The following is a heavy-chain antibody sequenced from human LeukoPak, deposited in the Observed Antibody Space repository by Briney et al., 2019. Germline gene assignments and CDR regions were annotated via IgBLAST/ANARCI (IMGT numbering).Heavy chain of an antibody. D-gene: IGHD2-15*01. CDR2: IYTSGST. CDR3: VRSGTGHQLLLEMPFDY. Sequence: SETLSLTCTVSSGSISSYYWSWIRQPAGKGLEWIGRIYTSGSTKYNPSLKSRVTMSVDTSKNQFSLKLSSVTAADTAVYYCVRSGTGHQLLLEMPFDYWGQGILVTVSS. CDR1: SGSISSYY. V-gene: IGHV4-4*07. J-gene: IGHJ4*02.